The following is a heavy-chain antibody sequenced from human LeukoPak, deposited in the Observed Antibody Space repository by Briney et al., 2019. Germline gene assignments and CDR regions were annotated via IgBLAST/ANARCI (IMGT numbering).Heavy chain of an antibody. CDR2: IYHSSSD. CDR3: ARLIICRARYCDPPAGPRGFDS. D-gene: IGHD3-9*01. J-gene: IGHJ4*02. CDR1: GDSMVLSTYY. V-gene: IGHV4-39*01. Sequence: PSETLSLTCSVPGDSMVLSTYYSGWIRLPPGMGLEWIVFIYHSSSDYYDPSLENRVYISIDTSKGQFSLRLTSVAAADTALYYCARLIICRARYCDPPAGPRGFDSWGEGAMVVVSS.